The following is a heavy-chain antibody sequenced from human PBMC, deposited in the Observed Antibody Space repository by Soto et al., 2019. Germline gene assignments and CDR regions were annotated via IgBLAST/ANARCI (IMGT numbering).Heavy chain of an antibody. V-gene: IGHV3-48*01. J-gene: IGHJ5*02. CDR3: AREEGLLNWCDP. D-gene: IGHD1-26*01. CDR2: ISSSSSTI. CDR1: GFTFSRYS. Sequence: EVQLVESGGGLVQPGGSLRLSCAASGFTFSRYSMNWVRQAPGKGLEWVSYISSSSSTIYYADSVKGRFTISRDNAKNSLYLQMSSLRAEDAAVYYCAREEGLLNWCDPWGQGTLVTVSS.